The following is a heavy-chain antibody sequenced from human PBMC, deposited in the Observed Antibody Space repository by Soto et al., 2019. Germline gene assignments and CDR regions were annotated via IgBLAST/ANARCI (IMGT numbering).Heavy chain of an antibody. Sequence: PSETLSLTCAVYGGSFSGYYWSWIRQPPGKGLEWIGEINHSGSTNYNPSLKSRVTISVDTSKNQFSLKLSSVTAADTAVYYCARGPDYDILTGYDFDYWGQGTLVTVSS. V-gene: IGHV4-34*01. CDR3: ARGPDYDILTGYDFDY. D-gene: IGHD3-9*01. J-gene: IGHJ4*02. CDR1: GGSFSGYY. CDR2: INHSGST.